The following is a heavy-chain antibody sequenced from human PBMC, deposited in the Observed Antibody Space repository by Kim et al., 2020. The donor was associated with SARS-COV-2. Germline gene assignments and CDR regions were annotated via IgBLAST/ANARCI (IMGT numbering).Heavy chain of an antibody. J-gene: IGHJ4*02. Sequence: SLKSRVTISVDTSKNQFSLKLSSVTAADTAVYYCARKVRDIVGATHYFDYWGQGTLVTVSS. V-gene: IGHV4-34*01. D-gene: IGHD1-26*01. CDR3: ARKVRDIVGATHYFDY.